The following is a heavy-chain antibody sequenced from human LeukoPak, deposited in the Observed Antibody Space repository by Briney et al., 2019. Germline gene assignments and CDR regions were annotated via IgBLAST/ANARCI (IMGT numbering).Heavy chain of an antibody. Sequence: ASVKVSCKASGYTFTGYYMHWVRQAPGQGLGWMGWINPNSGGTNYAQKFQGRVTMTRDTSISTAYMELSRLRSDDTAVYYCARPTTVTYNWFDPWGQGTLVTVSS. CDR2: INPNSGGT. J-gene: IGHJ5*02. CDR1: GYTFTGYY. D-gene: IGHD4-17*01. CDR3: ARPTTVTYNWFDP. V-gene: IGHV1-2*02.